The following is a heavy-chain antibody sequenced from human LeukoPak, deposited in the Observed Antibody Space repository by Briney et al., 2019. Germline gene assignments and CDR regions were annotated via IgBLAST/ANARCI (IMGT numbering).Heavy chain of an antibody. J-gene: IGHJ4*02. CDR3: ARVVGATQLDY. CDR1: GYSISSNYY. D-gene: IGHD1-26*01. CDR2: MFHSGTT. V-gene: IGHV4-38-2*02. Sequence: SETLSLTCTVSGYSISSNYYWAWIRQPPGKGLEWIGNMFHSGTTAYNPSLKSRVTISKDTSKNQFSLNLRFVTAADTAVYYCARVVGATQLDYWGQGILVTVSS.